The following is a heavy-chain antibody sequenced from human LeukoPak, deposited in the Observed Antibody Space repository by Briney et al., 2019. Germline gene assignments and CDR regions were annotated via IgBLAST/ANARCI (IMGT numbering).Heavy chain of an antibody. J-gene: IGHJ6*03. CDR1: GFTFSSYS. CDR2: ISSFSGTI. Sequence: GGSLRLSCAASGFTFSSYSMNWVRQAPGKGLEWVSYISSFSGTIYYADSVKGRFTISRDNAKNSLYLQMNSLRAEDTAVYYCARDGGSSGTGAYYMDVWGKGTTVTVSS. D-gene: IGHD2-15*01. V-gene: IGHV3-48*01. CDR3: ARDGGSSGTGAYYMDV.